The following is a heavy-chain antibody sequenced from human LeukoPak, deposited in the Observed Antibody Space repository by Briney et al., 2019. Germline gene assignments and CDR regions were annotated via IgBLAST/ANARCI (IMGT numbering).Heavy chain of an antibody. Sequence: GGSLRLSCAASGFTFSSYAMHWVRQAPGKGLEWVAVISYDGSNKYYADSVKGRFTISRDNSKNTLYLQMNSLRAEDTAVYYCARDRLAYCGGDCYPPDYWGQGTLVTVSS. CDR1: GFTFSSYA. V-gene: IGHV3-30-3*01. D-gene: IGHD2-21*02. CDR3: ARDRLAYCGGDCYPPDY. J-gene: IGHJ4*02. CDR2: ISYDGSNK.